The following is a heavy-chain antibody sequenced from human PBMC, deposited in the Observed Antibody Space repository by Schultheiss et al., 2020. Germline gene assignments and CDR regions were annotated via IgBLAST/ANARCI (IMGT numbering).Heavy chain of an antibody. V-gene: IGHV1-18*01. CDR2: ISAYNGNT. J-gene: IGHJ4*02. CDR1: GYTFTSYG. CDR3: ARVRTRYDSSGPIDY. D-gene: IGHD3-22*01. Sequence: ASVKVSCKASGYTFTSYGISWVRQAPGQGLEWMGWISAYNGNTNYAQKLQGRVTMTTDTSTSTAYMELRSLRSDDTAVYYCARVRTRYDSSGPIDYWGQGTLVTVSS.